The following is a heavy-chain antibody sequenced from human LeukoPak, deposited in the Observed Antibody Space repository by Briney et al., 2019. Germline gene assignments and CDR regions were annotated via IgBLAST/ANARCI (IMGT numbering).Heavy chain of an antibody. CDR1: GYRFTNYW. V-gene: IGHV5-51*01. Sequence: GESLKISCKGSGYRFTNYWIGWVRQMPGKGLEWMGIIYPGDSETRYSPSFQGQVTISADKSISTAYLQWSSLKASDTAMYYCARRRDLYSGSYYPFDYWGQGTLVTVSS. CDR3: ARRRDLYSGSYYPFDY. D-gene: IGHD1-26*01. J-gene: IGHJ4*02. CDR2: IYPGDSET.